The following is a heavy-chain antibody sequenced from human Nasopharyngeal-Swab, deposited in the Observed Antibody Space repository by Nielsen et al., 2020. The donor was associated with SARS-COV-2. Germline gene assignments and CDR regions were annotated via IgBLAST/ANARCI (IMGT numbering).Heavy chain of an antibody. V-gene: IGHV3-48*03. Sequence: WIRQPPGKGLEWVSYISSSGSTIYYADSVKGRFTISRDNAKNSLYLQMNSLRAEDTAVYYCARDEGARALWFGELSTYYYYGMDVWGQGTTVTVSS. J-gene: IGHJ6*02. CDR3: ARDEGARALWFGELSTYYYYGMDV. D-gene: IGHD3-10*01. CDR2: ISSSGSTI.